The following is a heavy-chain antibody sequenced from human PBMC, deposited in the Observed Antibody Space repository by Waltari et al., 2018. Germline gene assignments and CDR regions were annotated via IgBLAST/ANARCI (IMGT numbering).Heavy chain of an antibody. CDR2: IYHSGST. D-gene: IGHD5-18*01. Sequence: QVQLQESGPGLVKPSETLSLPCTVSGYSISRGYSWGWIRQPPGKGLEWIGSIYHSGSTYYNPSLKSRVTISVDTSKNQFSLKLSSVTAADTAVYYCARVDTAMADYWGQGTLVTVSS. CDR3: ARVDTAMADY. V-gene: IGHV4-38-2*02. CDR1: GYSISRGYS. J-gene: IGHJ4*02.